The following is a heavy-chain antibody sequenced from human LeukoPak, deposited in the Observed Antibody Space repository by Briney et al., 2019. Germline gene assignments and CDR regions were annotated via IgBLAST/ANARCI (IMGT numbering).Heavy chain of an antibody. V-gene: IGHV1-2*02. CDR2: INPNSGGT. CDR1: GYTFTGYY. CDR3: ARGSSAWYLDY. Sequence: ASVKVSCKASGYTFTGYYMHWMRQAPGQGLEWMGWINPNSGGTNYAQKFQGRVTMTRDTSISTAYLELSRPRSDDTAVYFCARGSSAWYLDYWGQGTLVTVSS. D-gene: IGHD6-19*01. J-gene: IGHJ4*02.